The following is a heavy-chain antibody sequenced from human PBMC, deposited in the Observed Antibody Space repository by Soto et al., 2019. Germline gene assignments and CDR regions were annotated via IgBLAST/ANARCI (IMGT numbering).Heavy chain of an antibody. CDR3: ASRYCSGGSCHRLFDP. V-gene: IGHV4-59*11. CDR1: GGSIFSHY. J-gene: IGHJ5*02. CDR2: IYYSGST. Sequence: PSETLSLTCTVSGGSIFSHYWGWIRQPPGKGLEYIGYIYYSGSTNYNPSLKSRVTVSVDTSKNQFSLKLSSVTAADTAVYYCASRYCSGGSCHRLFDPWGQGTLVTVSS. D-gene: IGHD2-15*01.